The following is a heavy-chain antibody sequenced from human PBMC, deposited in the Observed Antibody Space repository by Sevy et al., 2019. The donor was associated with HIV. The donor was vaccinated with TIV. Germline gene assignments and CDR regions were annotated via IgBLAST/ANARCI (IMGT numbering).Heavy chain of an antibody. Sequence: GGSLRLSCAASGFTFSSYSMNWVRQAPGKGLEWVSSISSSSSYIYYADSVKGRFTISRDNAKNSLYLQMNGLRAEDTAVYYCARTADRDYYYYMDVWGKGTTVTVSS. CDR3: ARTADRDYYYYMDV. V-gene: IGHV3-21*01. D-gene: IGHD3-10*01. J-gene: IGHJ6*03. CDR1: GFTFSSYS. CDR2: ISSSSSYI.